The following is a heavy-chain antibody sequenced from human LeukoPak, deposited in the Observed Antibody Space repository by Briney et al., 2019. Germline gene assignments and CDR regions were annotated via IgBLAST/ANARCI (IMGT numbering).Heavy chain of an antibody. D-gene: IGHD6-19*01. J-gene: IGHJ6*03. CDR1: GYSFTSYW. CDR2: IYPGGSDT. V-gene: IGHV5-51*01. Sequence: PGESLKISCKGSGYSFTSYWIGWVRQMPGKGLEWMGIIYPGGSDTRYSPSFQGQVTISADKSISTAYLQWSSLKASDTAMYYCARFESVAGMSYYMDVWGKGTTVTVSS. CDR3: ARFESVAGMSYYMDV.